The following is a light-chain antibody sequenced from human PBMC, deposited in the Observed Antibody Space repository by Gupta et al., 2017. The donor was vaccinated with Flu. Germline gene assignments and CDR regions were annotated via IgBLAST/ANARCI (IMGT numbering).Light chain of an antibody. CDR2: EDS. Sequence: SYELTQPPSVPVSPGRTARITCSGDALPKKYAYWYQQKSGQATVLVIYEDSKRPSGIPERFSGSSSGTLATLTISGARVEDEADYYCYSTDISGNHRVFGGGTKLTVL. CDR1: ALPKKY. J-gene: IGLJ3*02. V-gene: IGLV3-10*01. CDR3: YSTDISGNHRV.